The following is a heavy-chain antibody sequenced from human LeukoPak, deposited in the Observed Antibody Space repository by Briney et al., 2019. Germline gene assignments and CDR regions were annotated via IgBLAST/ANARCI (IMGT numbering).Heavy chain of an antibody. V-gene: IGHV1-2*02. CDR3: ARDFTEDVDATPG. CDR2: INPHSGGT. Sequence: ASVKLSCKASGYTFSNYHIHWVRQAPGQGLEWMGWINPHSGGTNYAQKFQGRVTMTSDTSISTAYMELSSLTSDDTAVYFCARDFTEDVDATPGWGQGTLVTVSS. D-gene: IGHD2-8*01. J-gene: IGHJ4*02. CDR1: GYTFSNYH.